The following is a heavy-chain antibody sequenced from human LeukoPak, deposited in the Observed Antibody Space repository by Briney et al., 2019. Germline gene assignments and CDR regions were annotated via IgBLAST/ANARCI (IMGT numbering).Heavy chain of an antibody. CDR1: GFTFSSYS. J-gene: IGHJ6*03. D-gene: IGHD5-18*01. CDR3: ARDSGDTAMVHYYYYYMDV. Sequence: GGSLRLSCAASGFTFSSYSMNWVRQAPGKGLEWVSSISSSSSYIYYADSVKGRFTISRDNAKNSLYLQMNSLRAEDTAVYYCARDSGDTAMVHYYYYYMDVWGKGTTVTVSS. CDR2: ISSSSSYI. V-gene: IGHV3-21*01.